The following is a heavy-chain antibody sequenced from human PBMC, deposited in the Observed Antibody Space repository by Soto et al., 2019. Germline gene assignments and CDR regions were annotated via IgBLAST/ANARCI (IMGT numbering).Heavy chain of an antibody. J-gene: IGHJ6*02. V-gene: IGHV3-23*01. Sequence: VGSLRLSCAASGFTFSSYAMSWVRQAPGKGLEWVSGISGSGGSTYYADSVKGRFTISGDNSKNTLYLQMNSLRAEDTAVYYCAKVRNSGYGLHSYHSGMDVWGQGTTVTVSS. CDR3: AKVRNSGYGLHSYHSGMDV. D-gene: IGHD5-12*01. CDR2: ISGSGGST. CDR1: GFTFSSYA.